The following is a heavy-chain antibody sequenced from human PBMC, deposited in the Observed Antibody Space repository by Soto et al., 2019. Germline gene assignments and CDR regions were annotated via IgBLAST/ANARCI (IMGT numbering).Heavy chain of an antibody. CDR2: IIPIFGTA. CDR1: GGTFSSYA. D-gene: IGHD3-10*01. J-gene: IGHJ5*02. V-gene: IGHV1-69*13. Sequence: ASVKVSCKASGGTFSSYAISWVRQAPGQGLEWMGGIIPIFGTANYAQRFQGRVTITADESTSTAYMELRSLRSDDTAVYYCARVLALESMVRGVRRFLVWFDPWG. CDR3: ARVLALESMVRGVRRFLVWFDP.